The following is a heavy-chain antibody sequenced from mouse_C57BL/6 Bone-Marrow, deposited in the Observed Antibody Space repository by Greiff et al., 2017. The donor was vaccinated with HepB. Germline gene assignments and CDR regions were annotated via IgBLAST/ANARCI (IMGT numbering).Heavy chain of an antibody. CDR1: GYTFTSYG. CDR2: IYPRSGNT. V-gene: IGHV1-81*01. J-gene: IGHJ4*01. CDR3: ARFFLGDYGSRADY. Sequence: VQGVESGAELARPGASVKLSCKASGYTFTSYGISWVKQRTGQGLEWIGEIYPRSGNTYYNEKFKGKATLTADKSSSTAYMELRSLTSEDSAVYFCARFFLGDYGSRADYWGQGTSVTVSS. D-gene: IGHD1-1*01.